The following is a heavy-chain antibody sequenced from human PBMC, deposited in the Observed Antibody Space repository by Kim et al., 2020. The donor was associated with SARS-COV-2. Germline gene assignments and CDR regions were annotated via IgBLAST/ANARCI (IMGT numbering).Heavy chain of an antibody. CDR2: ISAYNGNT. V-gene: IGHV1-18*04. Sequence: ASVKVSCKASGYTFTSYGISWVRQAPGQGLEWMGWISAYNGNTNYAQKLQGRVTMTTDTSTSTAYMELRSLRSDDTAVYYCARWVDIVVVPAAAPFVDYWGQGTLVTVSS. CDR1: GYTFTSYG. CDR3: ARWVDIVVVPAAAPFVDY. J-gene: IGHJ4*02. D-gene: IGHD2-2*03.